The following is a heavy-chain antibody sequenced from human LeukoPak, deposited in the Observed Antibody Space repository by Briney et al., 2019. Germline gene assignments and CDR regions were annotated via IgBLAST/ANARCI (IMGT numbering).Heavy chain of an antibody. CDR1: GGSISSGSYY. D-gene: IGHD2-8*01. J-gene: IGHJ3*02. V-gene: IGHV4-31*03. CDR2: IYYSGST. CDR3: ARLYDSFRAFDI. Sequence: SETLSLTCSVSGGSISSGSYYWSWIRQYPGKGLGWIGYIYYSGSTYYNPSLKSRVTISVDTSKNQFSLKLNSVTAADTAVYYRARLYDSFRAFDIWGQGTIITVSS.